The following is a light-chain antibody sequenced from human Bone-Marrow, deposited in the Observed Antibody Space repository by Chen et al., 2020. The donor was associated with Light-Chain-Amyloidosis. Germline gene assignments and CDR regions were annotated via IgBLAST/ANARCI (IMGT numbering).Light chain of an antibody. J-gene: IGLJ3*02. CDR1: NIGSRS. CDR3: QVWDRSSDRPV. V-gene: IGLV3-21*02. CDR2: EDS. Sequence: SYVLTQPSSGSVAPGQTATIACGGNNIGSRSVHWYQQTPGQAPLLVVYEDSDRPSGIPERLSGSNSGNTATLTISRVEAGDEADYYCQVWDRSSDRPVFGGGTKLTVL.